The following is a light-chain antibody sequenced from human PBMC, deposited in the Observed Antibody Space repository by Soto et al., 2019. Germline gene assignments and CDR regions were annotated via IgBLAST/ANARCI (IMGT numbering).Light chain of an antibody. J-gene: IGKJ5*01. CDR2: DAS. Sequence: ETVLTQSPATLSLSPGGRATLSCRASQSVGSSLAWYQQKPGQAPRLLINDASNRATGIPARFSGSGSGTDFALTITSIEPEDFPVYYCQQYGSSPITFGQGTRLEIK. CDR3: QQYGSSPIT. CDR1: QSVGSS. V-gene: IGKV3-11*01.